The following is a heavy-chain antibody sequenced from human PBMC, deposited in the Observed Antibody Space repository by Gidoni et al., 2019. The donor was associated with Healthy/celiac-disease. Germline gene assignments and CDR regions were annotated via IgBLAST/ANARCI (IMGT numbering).Heavy chain of an antibody. J-gene: IGHJ4*02. CDR1: GYSLSSGYY. Sequence: QVQLQESGPGLVKPSETLSLTCAVSGYSLSSGYYWGWIRQPPGKGLEWIGSIYHSGSTYYNPSLKSRVTISVDTSKNQFSLKLSSVTAADTAVYYCARARITMIVVARYYFDYWGQGTLVTVSS. D-gene: IGHD3-22*01. CDR2: IYHSGST. CDR3: ARARITMIVVARYYFDY. V-gene: IGHV4-38-2*01.